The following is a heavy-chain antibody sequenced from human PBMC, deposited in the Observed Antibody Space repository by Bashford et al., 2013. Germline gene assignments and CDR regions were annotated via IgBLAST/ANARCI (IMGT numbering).Heavy chain of an antibody. V-gene: IGHV1-8*01. CDR2: MRPNSGNT. J-gene: IGHJ4*01. D-gene: IGHD5-24*01. CDR3: AIFPGRLQNFFDY. CDR1: GYTFTSFD. Sequence: VASVKVSCKTSGYTFTSFDINWVRQAPGQGLEWMGWMRPNSGNTGFAQKFQGRVTMTRNTSISTAYMELSSLRSEDTAVYYCAIFPGRLQNFFDYWGRGTLVTVSS.